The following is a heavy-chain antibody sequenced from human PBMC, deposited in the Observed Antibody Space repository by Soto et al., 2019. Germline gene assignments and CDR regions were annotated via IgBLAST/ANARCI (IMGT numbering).Heavy chain of an antibody. V-gene: IGHV2-70*11. Sequence: SGPTLVNPTQTLTLTCTFSGFSLSTSGMCVSWIRQPPGKALEWLARIDWDDDKYYSTSLKTRLTISKDTSKNQVVLTMTNMDPVDTATYYCARTLRDIVVVPAAIDYYYYYMDVWGKGTTVTVSS. CDR1: GFSLSTSGMC. J-gene: IGHJ6*03. D-gene: IGHD2-2*01. CDR3: ARTLRDIVVVPAAIDYYYYYMDV. CDR2: IDWDDDK.